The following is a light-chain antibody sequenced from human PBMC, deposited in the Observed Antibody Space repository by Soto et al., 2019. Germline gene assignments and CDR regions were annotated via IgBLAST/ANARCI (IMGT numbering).Light chain of an antibody. CDR1: QTIYSY. CDR2: AAS. Sequence: DIQMTQSPPSLSAFVGDRVTITCRASQTIYSYVHWYQQKPGKAPKLLISAASNLLSGVPSRFSGSGSGTDFTLTISSLQPDDFATYYCQQSYSSPQTFGQGTKVDIK. J-gene: IGKJ1*01. CDR3: QQSYSSPQT. V-gene: IGKV1-39*01.